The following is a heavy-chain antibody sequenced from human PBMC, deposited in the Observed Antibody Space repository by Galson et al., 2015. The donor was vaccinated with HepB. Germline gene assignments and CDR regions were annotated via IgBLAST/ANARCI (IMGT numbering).Heavy chain of an antibody. Sequence: SLRLSCAASGFTFSSYGMHWVRQAPGKGLEWVAFIRYDGSNKYYADSVKGRFTISRDNSKNTLYLQMNSLRAEDTAVYYCAKDYGGNSILAYFHHWGQGTLVTVSS. J-gene: IGHJ1*01. V-gene: IGHV3-30*02. CDR3: AKDYGGNSILAYFHH. D-gene: IGHD4-23*01. CDR1: GFTFSSYG. CDR2: IRYDGSNK.